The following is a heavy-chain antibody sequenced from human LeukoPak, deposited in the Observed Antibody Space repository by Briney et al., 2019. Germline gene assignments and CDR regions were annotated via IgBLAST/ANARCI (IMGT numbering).Heavy chain of an antibody. D-gene: IGHD5-24*01. J-gene: IGHJ6*03. CDR2: ISGSGGHT. V-gene: IGHV3-23*01. CDR3: AKGGAATMRDGYNYYYYYMVV. CDR1: GITFSSHA. Sequence: PGGSLRLSCAASGITFSSHAMSWVRQAPGKGLEWVSLISGSGGHTYYGDSVKGRFTISRDNSTNRLYLQMNSLRPEDTAVYYCAKGGAATMRDGYNYYYYYMVVWGRGTTVTVSS.